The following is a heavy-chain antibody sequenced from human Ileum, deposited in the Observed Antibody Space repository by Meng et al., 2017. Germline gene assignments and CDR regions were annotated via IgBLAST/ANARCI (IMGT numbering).Heavy chain of an antibody. CDR1: VGSCSGYY. Sequence: VSRLLSGADFLKPLAPLSLPFAFSVGSCSGYYWSWIRQPPGKGLEWIGEINHSGSTNYNPSLKSRVTISVDTSKNQFSLKLSSVTAADTAVYYCARGGGRYGPDFDYWGQGTLVTVSS. CDR3: ARGGGRYGPDFDY. D-gene: IGHD3-16*01. CDR2: INHSGST. J-gene: IGHJ4*02. V-gene: IGHV4-34*01.